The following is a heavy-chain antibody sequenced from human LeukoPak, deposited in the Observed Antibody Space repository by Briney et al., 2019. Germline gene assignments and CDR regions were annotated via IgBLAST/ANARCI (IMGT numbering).Heavy chain of an antibody. CDR1: GGSISSSSYY. D-gene: IGHD1-26*01. J-gene: IGHJ3*02. CDR3: ARRIVGATGAFDI. CDR2: INHSGST. V-gene: IGHV4-39*07. Sequence: PSETLSLTCTVSGGSISSSSYYWGWIRQPPGTGLEWIGEINHSGSTNYNPSLKSRVTISVDTSKNQFSLKLSSVTAADTAVYYCARRIVGATGAFDIWGQGTMVTVSS.